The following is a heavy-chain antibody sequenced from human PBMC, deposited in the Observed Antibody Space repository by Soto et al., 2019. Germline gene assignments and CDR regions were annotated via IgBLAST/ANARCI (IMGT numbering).Heavy chain of an antibody. J-gene: IGHJ4*02. CDR1: GFTFSDYA. V-gene: IGHV3-30-3*01. D-gene: IGHD3-16*01. Sequence: QVQLVESGGGVVQPGGSLRVSCAASGFTFSDYAMHWVRQAPGKGLEWVAFMSYDGSLQYYADSLEGRFTTSRDNSQNTLYLQMNSLRPEDTAIYYCARDVPLGHWGQGALVTVSS. CDR3: ARDVPLGH. CDR2: MSYDGSLQ.